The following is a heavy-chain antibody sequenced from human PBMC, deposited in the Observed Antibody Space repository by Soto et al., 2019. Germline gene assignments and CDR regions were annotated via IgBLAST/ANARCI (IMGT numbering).Heavy chain of an antibody. Sequence: SVKVSCKASGGTFSSYAISWVRQAPGQGLEWMGGIIPIFGTANYAQKFQGRVTITADESTSTAYMELSSLRSEDTAVYYCARDRNIVATIYIYYGMDVWGQGTTVTVSS. CDR3: ARDRNIVATIYIYYGMDV. J-gene: IGHJ6*02. V-gene: IGHV1-69*13. CDR1: GGTFSSYA. CDR2: IIPIFGTA. D-gene: IGHD5-12*01.